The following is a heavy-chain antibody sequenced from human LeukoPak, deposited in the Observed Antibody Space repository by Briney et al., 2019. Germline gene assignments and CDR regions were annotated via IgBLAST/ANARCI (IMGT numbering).Heavy chain of an antibody. Sequence: SETLSLTRIVSGGSMNNYYWSWIRQPPGKGLEWIAYIHYTGITNYNPFLKSRVTISLDTSKNQFSLKLNSVTAADTAFYYCARILEGSGAAFDIWGQGTMVTVSS. J-gene: IGHJ3*02. D-gene: IGHD1-26*01. CDR1: GGSMNNYY. V-gene: IGHV4-59*01. CDR2: IHYTGIT. CDR3: ARILEGSGAAFDI.